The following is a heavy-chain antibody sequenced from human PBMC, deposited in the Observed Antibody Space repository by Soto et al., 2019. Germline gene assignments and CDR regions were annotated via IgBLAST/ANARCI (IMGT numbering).Heavy chain of an antibody. J-gene: IGHJ4*02. CDR2: IYWDDDK. Sequence: SGPTLVNPTQTPTLTCTFSGFSLSNSGVGVGWIRQPPGKALEWLALIYWDDDKRYSPSLKSRLTITKDTSKNQVVLTMTNMDPVDTATYYCAHLIAARPPYYFDCWGQGTLVTVSS. D-gene: IGHD6-6*01. CDR3: AHLIAARPPYYFDC. V-gene: IGHV2-5*02. CDR1: GFSLSNSGVG.